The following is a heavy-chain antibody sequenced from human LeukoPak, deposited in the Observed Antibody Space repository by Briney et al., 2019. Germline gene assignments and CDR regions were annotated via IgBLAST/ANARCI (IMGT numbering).Heavy chain of an antibody. CDR2: INHSGSA. V-gene: IGHV4-34*01. CDR3: ARFYGDYGMDV. D-gene: IGHD4-17*01. J-gene: IGHJ6*02. Sequence: SETLSLTCAVYGGPFSGYYWSWIRQPPGKGLEWIGEINHSGSANYNPSLKSRVTISVDTSKNQFSLKLSSVTAADTAVYYCARFYGDYGMDVWGQGTTVTVSS. CDR1: GGPFSGYY.